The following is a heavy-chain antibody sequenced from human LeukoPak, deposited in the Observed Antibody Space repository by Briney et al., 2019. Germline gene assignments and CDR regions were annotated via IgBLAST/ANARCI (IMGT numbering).Heavy chain of an antibody. D-gene: IGHD6-13*01. V-gene: IGHV4-59*12. CDR2: IYYSGST. Sequence: PSETLSLTCTVSGGSISSYYWSWIRQPPGKGLEWIGYIYYSGSTNYNPSLKSRVTISVDTSKNQFSLKLSSVTAADTAVYYCARNRWIADPEAFDIWGQRTMVTVSS. CDR1: GGSISSYY. CDR3: ARNRWIADPEAFDI. J-gene: IGHJ3*02.